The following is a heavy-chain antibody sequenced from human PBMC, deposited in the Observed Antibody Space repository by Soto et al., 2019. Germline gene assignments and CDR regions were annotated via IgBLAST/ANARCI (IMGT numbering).Heavy chain of an antibody. J-gene: IGHJ4*02. D-gene: IGHD1-26*01. Sequence: PVGSLRLSCGASGFIFSKYSMNWVSQAPGKGLEWLSYISSNSVTIYYADSVRGRFTIFRDNAKNSLYLQMNSLRDEDTAVYYCAREDILGTRSFDYWGQGARVTVSS. CDR3: AREDILGTRSFDY. CDR1: GFIFSKYS. CDR2: ISSNSVTI. V-gene: IGHV3-48*02.